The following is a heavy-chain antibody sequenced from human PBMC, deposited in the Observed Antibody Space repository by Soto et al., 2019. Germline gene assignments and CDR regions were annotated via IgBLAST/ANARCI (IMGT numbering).Heavy chain of an antibody. J-gene: IGHJ6*03. D-gene: IGHD3-10*01. CDR2: ISVDNGDT. V-gene: IGHV1-18*01. Sequence: QVELVQSGAEVKKPGASVKVSCKASGYTFRSHGISWVRQAPGQGLEWMGWISVDNGDTNYAQKLQGRVTVTTDTSTSTAYMELRSPRSEDTAVYYCARMVRGSNIDYYHYMDVWGKGTPVTVSS. CDR1: GYTFRSHG. CDR3: ARMVRGSNIDYYHYMDV.